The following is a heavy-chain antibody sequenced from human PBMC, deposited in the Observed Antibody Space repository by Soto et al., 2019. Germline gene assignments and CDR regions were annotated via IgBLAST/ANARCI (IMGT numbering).Heavy chain of an antibody. Sequence: EVQLVESGGGLVQPGRSLRLSCVTSGFTFDDYAMHWVRQAPGKGLEWVSSISCNSGNIDYADSVKVRFTVSRDNARNSLYLHMDSLRSEDTALYYCARDASITTSYLPYWGQGTLVTVSS. CDR1: GFTFDDYA. V-gene: IGHV3-9*01. J-gene: IGHJ4*02. CDR3: ARDASITTSYLPY. D-gene: IGHD1-1*01. CDR2: ISCNSGNI.